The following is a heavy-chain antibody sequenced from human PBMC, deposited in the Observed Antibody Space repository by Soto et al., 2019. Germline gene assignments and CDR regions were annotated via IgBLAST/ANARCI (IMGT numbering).Heavy chain of an antibody. CDR1: GYTFTSYY. J-gene: IGHJ4*02. D-gene: IGHD3-22*01. CDR2: INPSGGST. CDR3: VTDGNFHGSGGYCGCNY. Sequence: GASVKVSCKASGYTFTSYYMHWVRQAPGQGLEWMGIINPSGGSTSYAQKFQGRVTMTRDTSTSTVYMELSSLRSEDTAVYYCVTDGNFHGSGGYCGCNYWGQGILVTVSS. V-gene: IGHV1-46*01.